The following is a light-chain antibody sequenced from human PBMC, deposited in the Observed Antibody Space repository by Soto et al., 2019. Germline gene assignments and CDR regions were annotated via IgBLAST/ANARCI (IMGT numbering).Light chain of an antibody. J-gene: IGKJ2*01. CDR1: QSVSSN. CDR2: GAS. CDR3: QQYNNWPPYT. V-gene: IGKV3-15*01. Sequence: EIVMTQSPATLSVSPGERATFSCRASQSVSSNLAWYQQKPGQAPRLLIYGASTRATDIPARFSGSGSGTEFTLTISTLQSEDFAVYCCQQYNNWPPYTFGQGTKLDIK.